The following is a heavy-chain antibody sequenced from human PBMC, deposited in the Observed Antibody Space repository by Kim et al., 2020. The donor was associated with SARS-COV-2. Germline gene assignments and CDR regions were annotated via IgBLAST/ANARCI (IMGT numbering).Heavy chain of an antibody. CDR3: AYTPVYSSSWY. D-gene: IGHD6-19*01. Sequence: GGSLRLSCAASGFTFSSYAMSWVRQAPGKGLEWVSAISGNVCSTSYAYSVSGRFTISRHNSKNTLYLQMNRLRAEDAAAYYCAYTPVYSSSWY. CDR1: GFTFSSYA. CDR2: ISGNVCST. V-gene: IGHV3-23*01. J-gene: IGHJ2*01.